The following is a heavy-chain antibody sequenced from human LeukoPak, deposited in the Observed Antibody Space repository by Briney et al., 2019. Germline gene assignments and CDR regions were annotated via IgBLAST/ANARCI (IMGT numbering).Heavy chain of an antibody. D-gene: IGHD3-9*01. J-gene: IGHJ3*02. V-gene: IGHV3-30-3*01. CDR2: ISYDGSNK. CDR3: ARPDILTGLI. CDR1: GFTFSSYA. Sequence: GGSLRLSCAAPGFTFSSYAMHWVRQAPGKGLEWVAVISYDGSNKYYADSVKGRFTISRDNSKNTLYLQMNSLRAEDTAVYYCARPDILTGLIWGQGTMVTVSS.